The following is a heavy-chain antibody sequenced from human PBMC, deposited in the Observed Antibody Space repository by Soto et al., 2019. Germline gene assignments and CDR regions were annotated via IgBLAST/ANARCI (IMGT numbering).Heavy chain of an antibody. Sequence: QVPLVQSGAEVKKPGASVKVSCKASGDTFTSYGISWVRQTPGQGLEWMGWISAYNGNTNYAQKLQGRVTMTTDTSTSTAYMELRSLRSDDTAVYYCARDRNWNGVGGFDYWGQGTLVTFSS. CDR1: GDTFTSYG. V-gene: IGHV1-18*01. CDR2: ISAYNGNT. CDR3: ARDRNWNGVGGFDY. J-gene: IGHJ4*02. D-gene: IGHD1-1*01.